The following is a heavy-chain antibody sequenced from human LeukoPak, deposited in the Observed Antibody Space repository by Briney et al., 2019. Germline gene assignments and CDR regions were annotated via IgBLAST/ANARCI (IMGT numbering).Heavy chain of an antibody. V-gene: IGHV5-51*01. CDR2: IYPGDSDI. J-gene: IGHJ4*02. CDR3: ARGYCTSASCYYFDH. CDR1: GYKFTNYW. Sequence: GESLKISCKGSGYKFTNYWIGWVRQMPGKGLEWMGIIYPGDSDIRYSPSFQGQVTISADKSISTAYLQWSSLKASDTAMYYCARGYCTSASCYYFDHWGQGALVTVSS. D-gene: IGHD2-2*01.